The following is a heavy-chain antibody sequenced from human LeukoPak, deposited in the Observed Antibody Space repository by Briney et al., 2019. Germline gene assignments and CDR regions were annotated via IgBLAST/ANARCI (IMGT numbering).Heavy chain of an antibody. J-gene: IGHJ4*02. V-gene: IGHV1-18*01. CDR3: ARWEWELPLPDDFDY. D-gene: IGHD1-26*01. CDR1: GYTFTIYG. CDR2: ISAYNGNT. Sequence: ASVKVSCTASGYTFTIYGISWVRQAPGQGLEWMGWISAYNGNTNYAQKLQGRVTMTTDTSTSTAYMELRSLRSDDTAVYYCARWEWELPLPDDFDYWGQGTLVTVSS.